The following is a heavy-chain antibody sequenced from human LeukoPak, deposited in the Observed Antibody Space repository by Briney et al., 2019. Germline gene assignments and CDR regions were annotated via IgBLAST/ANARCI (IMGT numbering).Heavy chain of an antibody. CDR2: VSSSSSYI. CDR1: GFTFSSYS. D-gene: IGHD6-13*01. J-gene: IGHJ6*02. CDR3: AKQLVPGPDYYYYYGMDV. V-gene: IGHV3-21*01. Sequence: GGALRLSCAASGFTFSSYSMNWVRHAPGKGLEWVSSVSSSSSYIYYADSVKGRFTISRDNAKNSLYLQMNSLRAEDTAVYYCAKQLVPGPDYYYYYGMDVWGQGTTVTVSS.